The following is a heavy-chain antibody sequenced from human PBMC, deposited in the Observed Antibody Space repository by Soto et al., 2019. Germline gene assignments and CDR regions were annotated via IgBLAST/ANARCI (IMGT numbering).Heavy chain of an antibody. CDR2: LSYDGSNK. J-gene: IGHJ4*02. CDR3: ARDLGGDDGL. CDR1: GFTFSNYA. Sequence: QVQLVESGGGVVQPGRSLRLSCAASGFTFSNYAMHWVRQAPGKGLEWVAVLSYDGSNKYYADSVKGRFTISRDNSKNTLYLQMNRLRAEDTAMYYCARDLGGDDGLWGQGTLVTVSS. D-gene: IGHD4-17*01. V-gene: IGHV3-30-3*01.